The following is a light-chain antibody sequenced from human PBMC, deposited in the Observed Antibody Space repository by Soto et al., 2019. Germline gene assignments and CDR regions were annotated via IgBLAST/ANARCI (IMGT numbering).Light chain of an antibody. CDR2: GAS. Sequence: ENVLTQSPGTLSLSPGERATLPCRASESVSSIYVAWYQQKPGQAPTLLIYGASTRATGIPDRFSGSGSGTDFTLTISSLEPEDFAVYYCQQYNNWPITFGQGTRLEIK. CDR1: ESVSSIY. V-gene: IGKV3-20*01. J-gene: IGKJ5*01. CDR3: QQYNNWPIT.